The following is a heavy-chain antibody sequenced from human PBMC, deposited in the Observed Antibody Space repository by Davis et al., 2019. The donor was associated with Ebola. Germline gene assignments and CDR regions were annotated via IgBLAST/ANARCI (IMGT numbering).Heavy chain of an antibody. CDR1: GGSISSYY. CDR3: AREAPDFHDSSGYYWYFDL. J-gene: IGHJ2*01. CDR2: IYYSWST. V-gene: IGHV4-59*01. D-gene: IGHD3-22*01. Sequence: SETLSLTCTVSGGSISSYYWSWIRQPPGKGLEWIGYIYYSWSTNYNPSLKSRVTISVDTSKNQFSLKLSSVTAADTAVYYCAREAPDFHDSSGYYWYFDLWGRGTLVTVSS.